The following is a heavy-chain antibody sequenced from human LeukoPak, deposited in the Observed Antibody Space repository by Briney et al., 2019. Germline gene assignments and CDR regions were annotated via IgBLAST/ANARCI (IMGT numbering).Heavy chain of an antibody. Sequence: GGSLRLSCAASGFTFNSYAMSWVRQAPGKGLEWVSGISGSGGSTYYADSVKGRFTISRDNSKNTLYLQMNSLRAEDTAVYYCAKDSNYDNLTGYDYWGQGTLVTVSS. D-gene: IGHD3-9*01. CDR2: ISGSGGST. CDR3: AKDSNYDNLTGYDY. V-gene: IGHV3-23*01. CDR1: GFTFNSYA. J-gene: IGHJ4*02.